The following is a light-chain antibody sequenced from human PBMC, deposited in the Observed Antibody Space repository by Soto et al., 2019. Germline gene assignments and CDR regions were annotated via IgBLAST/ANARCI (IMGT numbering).Light chain of an antibody. J-gene: IGKJ5*01. Sequence: EIVLTQSPVTLSLSPGERATLSCRASQSVTDFLAWYQQKPGQAPRLLIYGASTRATGIPARFSGSGSGTEFTLTINSLQSEDCAVYYCQQYYNWPRTFGQGTRLEIK. CDR1: QSVTDF. CDR3: QQYYNWPRT. CDR2: GAS. V-gene: IGKV3-15*01.